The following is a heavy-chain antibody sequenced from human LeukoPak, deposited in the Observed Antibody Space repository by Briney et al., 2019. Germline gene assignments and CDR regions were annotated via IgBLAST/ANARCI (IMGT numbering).Heavy chain of an antibody. CDR1: GIPFSRYG. V-gene: IGHV3-23*01. CDR3: ATDPWGNYRGFFDY. D-gene: IGHD1-7*01. Sequence: GGSLRLSCVVSGIPFSRYGMAWARQAPGKGLEWVSIISGSGGDSYYADSVKGRFTISRDNSKDTLYPQMNNVRADDTAVYFCATDPWGNYRGFFDYWGQGTLITVSS. J-gene: IGHJ4*02. CDR2: ISGSGGDS.